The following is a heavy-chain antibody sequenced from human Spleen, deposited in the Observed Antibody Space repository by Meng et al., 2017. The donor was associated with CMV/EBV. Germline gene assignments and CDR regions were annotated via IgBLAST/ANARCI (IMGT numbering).Heavy chain of an antibody. CDR3: AKLEVFRYLELLPVDY. Sequence: GESLKISCAASGFSFGSYAMSWVRQAPGKGLEWVSLITNSGADTFYADSVKGRFTISRDNSNNPLFLQMKSLRAEDTALYYCAKLEVFRYLELLPVDYWGQGTPVTVSS. CDR1: GFSFGSYA. D-gene: IGHD3-3*01. J-gene: IGHJ4*02. CDR2: ITNSGADT. V-gene: IGHV3-23*01.